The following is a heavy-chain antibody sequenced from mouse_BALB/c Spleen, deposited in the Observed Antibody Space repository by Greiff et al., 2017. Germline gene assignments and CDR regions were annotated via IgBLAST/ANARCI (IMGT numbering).Heavy chain of an antibody. CDR2: ISDGGSYT. CDR1: GFTFSDYY. V-gene: IGHV5-4*02. CDR3: ARAPGLYYYAMDY. Sequence: EVKLMESGGGLVKPGGSLKLSCAASGFTFSDYYMYWVRQTPEKRLEWVATISDGGSYTYYPDSVKGRFTISRDNAKNNLYLQMSSLKSEDTAMYYCARAPGLYYYAMDYWGQGTSVTVSS. J-gene: IGHJ4*01. D-gene: IGHD6-5*01.